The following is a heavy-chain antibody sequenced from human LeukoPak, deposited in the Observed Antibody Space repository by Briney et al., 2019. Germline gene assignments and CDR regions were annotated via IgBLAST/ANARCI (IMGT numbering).Heavy chain of an antibody. V-gene: IGHV6-1*01. D-gene: IGHD6-19*01. CDR3: ARGQRGVTVALFHY. Sequence: SQTLSLTCVISGDSVSSNSAAWNWIRQSPSRGLEWLGRTYYRTKWYYDYAESVKSRMTIRPDTSKNQFSLQMNSVTSDDTAIYFCARGQRGVTVALFHYWGQGSLVTVSS. CDR1: GDSVSSNSAA. CDR2: TYYRTKWYY. J-gene: IGHJ4*02.